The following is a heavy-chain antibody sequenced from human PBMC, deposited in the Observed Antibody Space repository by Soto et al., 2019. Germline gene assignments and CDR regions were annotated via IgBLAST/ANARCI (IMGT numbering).Heavy chain of an antibody. V-gene: IGHV3-21*03. CDR3: ARSPENFWSGYPEAFDF. D-gene: IGHD3-3*01. Sequence: EVQLVESGGGLVKPGGSLRLSCAASGFDFTTFSMNWARQAPGKGLEWVSFISPSSPYTSYADSVKGRFIISGDNAENSVYLQMNSLRAEDTGVYYCARSPENFWSGYPEAFDFWGPGTLVIVSS. CDR1: GFDFTTFS. J-gene: IGHJ4*02. CDR2: ISPSSPYT.